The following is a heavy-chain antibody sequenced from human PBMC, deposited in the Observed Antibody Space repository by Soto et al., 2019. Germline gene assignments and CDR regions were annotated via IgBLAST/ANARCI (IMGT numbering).Heavy chain of an antibody. D-gene: IGHD4-17*01. Sequence: GASVKVSCKAAGGTFSSYTISWVRQAPGQGLEWMGRIIPIIGIANYAQKFQGRVTITADKSTSTAYMELSSLRSEDTAVYYCARAGPYGGNDYYYYGMDVWGQGTTVTVS. V-gene: IGHV1-69*02. CDR1: GGTFSSYT. CDR2: IIPIIGIA. CDR3: ARAGPYGGNDYYYYGMDV. J-gene: IGHJ6*02.